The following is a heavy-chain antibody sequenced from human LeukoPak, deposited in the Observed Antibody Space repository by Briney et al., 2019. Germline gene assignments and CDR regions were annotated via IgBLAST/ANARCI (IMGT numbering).Heavy chain of an antibody. J-gene: IGHJ6*02. CDR3: ARKVVVAVTIDYYGMDV. CDR1: GGTFSSYA. Sequence: SVKVSCKASGGTFSSYAISWVRQAPGQGLEWMGGIIPIFGPANYAQKFQGRVTITADESTGTAYMELSSLRSEDTAIYYCARKVVVAVTIDYYGMDVWGQGTTVTVSS. CDR2: IIPIFGPA. V-gene: IGHV1-69*13. D-gene: IGHD2-15*01.